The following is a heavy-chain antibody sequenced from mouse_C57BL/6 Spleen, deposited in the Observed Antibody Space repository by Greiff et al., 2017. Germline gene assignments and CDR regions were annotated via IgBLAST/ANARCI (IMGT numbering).Heavy chain of an antibody. CDR1: GYTFTSYW. D-gene: IGHD2-4*01. J-gene: IGHJ3*01. CDR2: IHPNSGST. CDR3: ARRHYDYEGAWFAY. V-gene: IGHV1-64*01. Sequence: VQLQQPGAELVKPGASVKLSCKASGYTFTSYWMPWVKQRPGQGLEWIGMIHPNSGSTNYNEKFKSKATLTVDKSSSTAYMQLSSLTSEDSAVYYCARRHYDYEGAWFAYWGQGTLVTVSA.